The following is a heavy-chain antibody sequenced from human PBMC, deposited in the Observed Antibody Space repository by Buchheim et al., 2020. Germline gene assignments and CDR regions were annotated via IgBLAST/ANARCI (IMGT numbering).Heavy chain of an antibody. CDR2: IRQDGSEK. Sequence: EVQLVESGGALVQPGGSLRLSCAASGFTFSDSWMDWVRQAPGKGVEWVANIRQDGSEKYYVDSVKGRFTISRDNTKNSLFLQMNSLRVEDTAVYYCSRSLNYWGQGTL. J-gene: IGHJ4*02. V-gene: IGHV3-7*01. CDR1: GFTFSDSW. CDR3: SRSLNY.